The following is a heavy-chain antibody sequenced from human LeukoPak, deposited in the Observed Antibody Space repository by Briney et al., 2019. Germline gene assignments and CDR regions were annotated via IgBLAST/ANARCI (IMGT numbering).Heavy chain of an antibody. CDR2: IIPIFGTA. D-gene: IGHD3-22*01. J-gene: IGHJ4*02. Sequence: SVKVSCKASGGTFSSYAISWVRQAPGQGLEWMGGIIPIFGTANYAQIFQGRVTITTDESTRTAYMELSSLRSEDTAMYYCARVADDSSGYYYFDYWGQGTLVTVSS. CDR1: GGTFSSYA. CDR3: ARVADDSSGYYYFDY. V-gene: IGHV1-69*05.